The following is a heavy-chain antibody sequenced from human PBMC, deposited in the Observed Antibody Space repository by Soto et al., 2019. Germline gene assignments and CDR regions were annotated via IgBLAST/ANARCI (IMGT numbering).Heavy chain of an antibody. Sequence: ETLSLTCTVSGGSISGYFWSWIRQPPGKGLEWIGHVYYSGSTNYNPSLKSRATISVDTSNNQISLRLSSVTAADTALYYCARYHDSGSYYFWFDPWGQGTLVTVSS. J-gene: IGHJ5*02. CDR3: ARYHDSGSYYFWFDP. CDR2: VYYSGST. V-gene: IGHV4-59*08. D-gene: IGHD3-10*01. CDR1: GGSISGYF.